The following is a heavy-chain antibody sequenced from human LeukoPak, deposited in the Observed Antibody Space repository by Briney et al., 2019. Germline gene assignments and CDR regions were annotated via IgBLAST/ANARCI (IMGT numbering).Heavy chain of an antibody. CDR2: IIPIFGTA. CDR1: GGTFSSYA. D-gene: IGHD6-19*01. Sequence: SVKVSYKASGGTFSSYAISWVRQAPGQGLEWMGGIIPIFGTANYAQKFQGRVTITTDESTSTAYMELSSLRSEDTAVYYCATVAGYYYYYYMDVWGKGTTVTVSS. CDR3: ATVAGYYYYYYMDV. J-gene: IGHJ6*03. V-gene: IGHV1-69*05.